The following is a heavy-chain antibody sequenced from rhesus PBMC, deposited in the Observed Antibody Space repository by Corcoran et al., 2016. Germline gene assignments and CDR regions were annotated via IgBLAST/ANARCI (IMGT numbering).Heavy chain of an antibody. CDR2: IDGNSAKT. J-gene: IGHJ4*01. V-gene: IGHV4-73*01. D-gene: IGHD3-34*01. CDR3: ARVDRGDYYDY. Sequence: QVKLQQWGEGLVKPSETLSLTCAVYGGSITGYYFWRWIRQAPGKGLEWIGNIDGNSAKTNYNPSLKNRVTISKDTSKNQFSLKLNSVTAADTAVYYCARVDRGDYYDYWGQGVLVTVSS. CDR1: GGSITGYYF.